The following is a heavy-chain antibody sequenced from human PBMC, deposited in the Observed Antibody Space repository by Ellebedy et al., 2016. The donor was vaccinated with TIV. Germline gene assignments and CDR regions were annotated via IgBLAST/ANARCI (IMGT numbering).Heavy chain of an antibody. CDR2: VFSYGST. D-gene: IGHD3-10*01. Sequence: MPSETLSLTCTVSGASIRSHYWSWIRQSPEKGLEWIGYVFSYGSTNYNPSLKSRATISADTSKNQFSLSVTSVTAADTAVYYCARDESVGSWDYYVPYGMDVWGPGIMVTVSS. V-gene: IGHV4-59*11. J-gene: IGHJ6*01. CDR3: ARDESVGSWDYYVPYGMDV. CDR1: GASIRSHY.